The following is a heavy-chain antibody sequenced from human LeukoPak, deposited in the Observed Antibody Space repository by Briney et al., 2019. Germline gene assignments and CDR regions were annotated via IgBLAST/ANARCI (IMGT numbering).Heavy chain of an antibody. CDR1: GYTFTSYD. CDR3: ARYRGQLVPRYYFDY. CDR2: MNPNSGNK. J-gene: IGHJ4*02. V-gene: IGHV1-8*01. D-gene: IGHD6-13*01. Sequence: ASVKVSCKASGYTFTSYDINWVRQATGQGLEWMGWMNPNSGNKGYAQKFQGGVTMTSNTSISTAYMELSSLRSEDTAVYYCARYRGQLVPRYYFDYWGQGTLVTVSS.